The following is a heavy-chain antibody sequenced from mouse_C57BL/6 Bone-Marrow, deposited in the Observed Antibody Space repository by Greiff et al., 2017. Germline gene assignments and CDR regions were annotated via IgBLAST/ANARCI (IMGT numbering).Heavy chain of an antibody. J-gene: IGHJ2*01. CDR1: GYTFTDYY. V-gene: IGHV1-19*01. Sequence: VQLQQSGPVLVKPGASVKMSCKASGYTFTDYYMNWVKQSHGKSLEWIGVINPYNGGTSYNQKFKGKATLTVDKSSSTAYMELNSLTSEDSAVYYCARRRAVFDYWGQGTTLTVSS. CDR2: INPYNGGT. D-gene: IGHD3-3*01. CDR3: ARRRAVFDY.